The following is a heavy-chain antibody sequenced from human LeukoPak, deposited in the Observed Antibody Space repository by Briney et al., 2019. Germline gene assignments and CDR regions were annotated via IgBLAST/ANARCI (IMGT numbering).Heavy chain of an antibody. D-gene: IGHD1-26*01. Sequence: ASVKVSCKASSYTFTRYGISWVRQAPGQGLEWMGWISGSNGNTNYAQKFQGRVSMTADTSTSTAYMELRSLRSDDKAVYYCARSGRGTYYYFDLWGQGTLVTVSS. CDR2: ISGSNGNT. V-gene: IGHV1-18*01. CDR1: SYTFTRYG. J-gene: IGHJ4*02. CDR3: ARSGRGTYYYFDL.